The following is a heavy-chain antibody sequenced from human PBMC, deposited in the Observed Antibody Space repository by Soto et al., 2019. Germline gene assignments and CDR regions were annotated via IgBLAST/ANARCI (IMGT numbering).Heavy chain of an antibody. V-gene: IGHV1-18*01. CDR1: GYTFASYG. CDR2: ISTYNGDT. Sequence: ASVKVSCKASGYTFASYGFSWVRQAPGQGLEWMGWISTYNGDTNYAQKSQGRVTITRDTSASTAYMELSSLRSEDTAVYYCARGPGGPDGPGDYWGQGTLVTVSS. D-gene: IGHD2-15*01. J-gene: IGHJ4*02. CDR3: ARGPGGPDGPGDY.